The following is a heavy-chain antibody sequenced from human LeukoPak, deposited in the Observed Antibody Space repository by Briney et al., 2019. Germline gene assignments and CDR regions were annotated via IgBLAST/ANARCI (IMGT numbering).Heavy chain of an antibody. CDR2: MYYDGRNK. D-gene: IGHD2-2*01. CDR1: GFTFSSYD. J-gene: IGHJ3*01. V-gene: IGHV3-33*01. CDR3: ARKVLVPAATGADAFDV. Sequence: GGSLRLSCAASGFTFSSYDMHWVRQVPGKGLEWVAVMYYDGRNKYYADSVKGRFTISRDNSKNTLYLQINSLRAEDTAVFYCARKVLVPAATGADAFDVWGRGTMVIISS.